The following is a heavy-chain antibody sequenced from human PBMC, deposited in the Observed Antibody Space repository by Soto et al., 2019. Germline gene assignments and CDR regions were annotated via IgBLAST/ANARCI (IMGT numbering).Heavy chain of an antibody. CDR3: ARAGYSSTLYYFDY. J-gene: IGHJ4*02. Sequence: SETLSLTCAVYGGSFSGYYWSWIRQPPGKGLEWIGEINHSGSTNYNPSLKSRVTISVDTSKNQFSLKLSSVTAADTAVYYCARAGYSSTLYYFDYWGQGTLVTVSS. D-gene: IGHD6-13*01. V-gene: IGHV4-34*01. CDR2: INHSGST. CDR1: GGSFSGYY.